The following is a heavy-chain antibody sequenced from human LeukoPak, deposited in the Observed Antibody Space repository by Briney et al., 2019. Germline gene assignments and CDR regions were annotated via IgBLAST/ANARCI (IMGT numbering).Heavy chain of an antibody. V-gene: IGHV1-2*02. CDR2: INPNSGGT. D-gene: IGHD1-26*01. CDR3: AILEWELLQETGGD. CDR1: GYTFTGYY. Sequence: ASVKASCKASGYTFTGYYMHWVRQAPGQGLEWMGWINPNSGGTNYAQKFQGRVTMTRDTSISTAYMELSRLRSDDTAVYYCAILEWELLQETGGDWGQGTLVTVSS. J-gene: IGHJ4*02.